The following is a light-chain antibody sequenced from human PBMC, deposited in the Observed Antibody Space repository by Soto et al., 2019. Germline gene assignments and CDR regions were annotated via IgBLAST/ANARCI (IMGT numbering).Light chain of an antibody. CDR2: AAS. J-gene: IGKJ1*01. CDR1: EVIGNS. V-gene: IGKV1-16*02. Sequence: DIQMTQSPSSLSASVGDRVTITCRASEVIGNSLGWFQQKPGKAPETLIFAASSLQSGVTSKFSGSGSGTHFTLTINSLQPGDFATYYCQQYKSYPWTFGQGTKVDIK. CDR3: QQYKSYPWT.